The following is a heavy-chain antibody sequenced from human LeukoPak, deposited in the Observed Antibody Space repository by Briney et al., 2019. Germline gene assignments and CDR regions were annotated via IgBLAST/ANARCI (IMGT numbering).Heavy chain of an antibody. V-gene: IGHV4-59*01. Sequence: PSETLSLTCTVSGGSISSYYWSWIRQPPGKGLEWIGYISYSGSTNYNPSLKSRVTISLDTSKSHFSLKLSSVTAADTAVYYCAGGVGYQDYWGQGTLVTVSS. CDR1: GGSISSYY. J-gene: IGHJ4*02. D-gene: IGHD5-18*01. CDR2: ISYSGST. CDR3: AGGVGYQDY.